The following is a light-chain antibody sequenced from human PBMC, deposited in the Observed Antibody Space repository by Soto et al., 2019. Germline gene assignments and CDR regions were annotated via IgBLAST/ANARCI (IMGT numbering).Light chain of an antibody. CDR1: QTISSW. CDR3: QHYNSYSEV. J-gene: IGKJ1*01. Sequence: DIPMTQSPSTLSGSVGDRVTITCRVSQTISSWLAWYQQKPGKAPKLLIYKASTLKSGVPSRFSGSGSGTEFTLTISSLQPDDFATYYCQHYNSYSEVFGQGTKVELK. CDR2: KAS. V-gene: IGKV1-5*03.